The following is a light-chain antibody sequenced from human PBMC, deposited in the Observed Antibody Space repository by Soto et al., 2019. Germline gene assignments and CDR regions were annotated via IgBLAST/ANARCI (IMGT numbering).Light chain of an antibody. J-gene: IGKJ1*01. CDR2: GTS. Sequence: ETVMTQSPATLSVSPGERATLSCRASQSVSSDLAWYQQKPGQAPRLLIYGTSTRATGIPARFSGSGSGTEFTLTISSLQSEDVAVYYCQQYNDWPLGRGTFGQRTKV. V-gene: IGKV3-15*01. CDR1: QSVSSD. CDR3: QQYNDWPLGRGT.